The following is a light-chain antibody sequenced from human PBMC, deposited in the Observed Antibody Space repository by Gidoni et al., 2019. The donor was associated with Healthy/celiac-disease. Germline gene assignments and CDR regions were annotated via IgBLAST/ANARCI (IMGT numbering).Light chain of an antibody. V-gene: IGLV2-8*01. Sequence: QSALTQPPSASGSPGQSVTIPCTVTSSDVGGYNDVSWYQQHPGKAPKLVIYEVSKLPSGVPDRFSGSKSGNTASLTVSGLQAEDEADYYCSSSAGSNNLGVFGTGTKVTVL. J-gene: IGLJ1*01. CDR1: SSDVGGYND. CDR3: SSSAGSNNLGV. CDR2: EVS.